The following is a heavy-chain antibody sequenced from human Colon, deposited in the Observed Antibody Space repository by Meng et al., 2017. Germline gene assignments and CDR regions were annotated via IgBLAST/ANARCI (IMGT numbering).Heavy chain of an antibody. V-gene: IGHV4-34*01. Sequence: QVQLQQWGAGLWKPSETLSLTCAVYGGSFIGYYWTWIRQSPGKGLEWIGSIGHSGITYYTPSLKSRVTVSIDTSKSQFSLKLTSVTAADTAVYYCVRSSGWVRTGFDPWGQGTLVTVSS. D-gene: IGHD6-19*01. CDR3: VRSSGWVRTGFDP. CDR2: IGHSGIT. CDR1: GGSFIGYY. J-gene: IGHJ5*02.